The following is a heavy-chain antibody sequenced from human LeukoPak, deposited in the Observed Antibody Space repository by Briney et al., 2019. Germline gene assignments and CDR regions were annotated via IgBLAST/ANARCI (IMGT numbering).Heavy chain of an antibody. CDR2: MNPNSGNT. V-gene: IGHV1-8*03. J-gene: IGHJ3*02. D-gene: IGHD3-3*01. Sequence: ASVKVSCKASGYTFTSYDINWVRQATGQGLEWMGWMNPNSGNTGYAQKFQGRVTITRNTSISTAYMELSSLRSEDTAVYYCARARVAEDAFDIWGQGTMVTVSS. CDR3: ARARVAEDAFDI. CDR1: GYTFTSYD.